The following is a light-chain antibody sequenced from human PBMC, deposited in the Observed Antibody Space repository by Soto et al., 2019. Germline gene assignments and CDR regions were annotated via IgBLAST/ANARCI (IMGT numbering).Light chain of an antibody. J-gene: IGLJ2*01. CDR3: SSYTTIKTVV. V-gene: IGLV2-14*02. Sequence: QSALTQPRSVSGSPGQSITISCTGTSSDVGSYNLVSWYQQHPGKAPKLMIYEGSKRPSGVSNRFSGSKSGNTASLTISGVQPEDEADYHCSSYTTIKTVVFGGGTKLTVL. CDR1: SSDVGSYNL. CDR2: EGS.